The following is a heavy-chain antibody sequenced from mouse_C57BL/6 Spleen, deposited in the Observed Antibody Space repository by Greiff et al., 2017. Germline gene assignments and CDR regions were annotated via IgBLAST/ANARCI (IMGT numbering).Heavy chain of an antibody. CDR3: ARRGLRRDYAMDY. D-gene: IGHD2-2*01. J-gene: IGHJ4*01. CDR2: ISGGGGNT. V-gene: IGHV5-9*01. Sequence: EVQLVESGGGLVKPGGSLKLSCAASGFTFSSYTMSWVRQTPEKRLAWVATISGGGGNTYYPDSVKGRFTISRDNAKNTLYLQMSSLRSEDTALYYCARRGLRRDYAMDYWGQGTSVTVSS. CDR1: GFTFSSYT.